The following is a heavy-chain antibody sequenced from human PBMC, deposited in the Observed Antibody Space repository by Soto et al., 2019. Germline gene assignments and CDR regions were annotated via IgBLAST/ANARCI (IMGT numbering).Heavy chain of an antibody. J-gene: IGHJ6*02. Sequence: ASVKVSCKASGYTFTSYGISWVQQAPGQGLEWMGWISAYNGNTNYAQKLQGRVTMTTDTSTSTAYMELRSLRSDDTAVYYCAGSGGWYSSYYYYYGMDVWGQGXTVTVYS. D-gene: IGHD6-19*01. CDR2: ISAYNGNT. CDR1: GYTFTSYG. CDR3: AGSGGWYSSYYYYYGMDV. V-gene: IGHV1-18*01.